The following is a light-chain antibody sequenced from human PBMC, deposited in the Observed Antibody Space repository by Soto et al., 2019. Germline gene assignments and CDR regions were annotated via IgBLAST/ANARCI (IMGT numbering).Light chain of an antibody. CDR2: AAS. V-gene: IGKV1-27*01. J-gene: IGKJ3*01. Sequence: DIQMTQSPTSLSASVVDRVTITCRARQDIRNFVAWYQQKPGKAPKLLIYAASTLQSGVPSRFSGSGSGTDFTLTINSLQPEDVATYSCQKYSSVPVFGPGTKVEIK. CDR1: QDIRNF. CDR3: QKYSSVPV.